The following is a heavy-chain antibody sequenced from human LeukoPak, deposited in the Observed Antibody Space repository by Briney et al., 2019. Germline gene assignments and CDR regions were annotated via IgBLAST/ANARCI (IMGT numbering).Heavy chain of an antibody. Sequence: SETLSLTCTVSGVSISSYYWNWIRQPPGEGLEWIGYIYYSGSTKYNPSLNSRVTISVDTSKNQFSLKLSSVTAADTAVYYCARASGNYYYYGMDVWGQGTTVTVSS. CDR2: IYYSGST. D-gene: IGHD1-14*01. J-gene: IGHJ6*02. CDR1: GVSISSYY. CDR3: ARASGNYYYYGMDV. V-gene: IGHV4-59*01.